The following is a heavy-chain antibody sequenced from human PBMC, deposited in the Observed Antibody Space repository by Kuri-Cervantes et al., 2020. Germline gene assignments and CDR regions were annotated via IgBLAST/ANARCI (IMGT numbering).Heavy chain of an antibody. J-gene: IGHJ4*02. V-gene: IGHV1-2*02. Sequence: ASVKVSCKASGYTFTGYYIHWVRQAPGQGLEWMGWINPHSGGTNFAQKFQGRVTMTRDTSISTAYMELSRLRSDDTAVYYCARGIWFGELDGDYWGQGTLVTVSS. CDR1: GYTFTGYY. CDR3: ARGIWFGELDGDY. D-gene: IGHD3-10*01. CDR2: INPHSGGT.